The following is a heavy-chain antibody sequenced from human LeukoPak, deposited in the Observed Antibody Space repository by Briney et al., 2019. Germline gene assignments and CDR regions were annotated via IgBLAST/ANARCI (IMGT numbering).Heavy chain of an antibody. Sequence: GGSLRLSCAASGFTFSSYGMHWVRQAPGKGLEWVAFIRYDGSNKYYADSVKGRFTISRDNAKNSLYLQMNSLRAEDTAVYYCAREGSSWSRSTDWFDPWGQGTLVTVSS. CDR3: AREGSSWSRSTDWFDP. CDR1: GFTFSSYG. V-gene: IGHV3-30*02. J-gene: IGHJ5*02. CDR2: IRYDGSNK. D-gene: IGHD6-13*01.